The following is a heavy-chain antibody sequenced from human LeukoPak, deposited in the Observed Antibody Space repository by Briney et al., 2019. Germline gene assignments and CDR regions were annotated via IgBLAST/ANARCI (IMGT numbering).Heavy chain of an antibody. CDR3: ARDLGQLGVERYFDY. CDR2: INPNSGGT. V-gene: IGHV1-2*02. J-gene: IGHJ4*02. CDR1: GYTFTGYS. Sequence: ASVKVSCKASGYTFTGYSMHWVRQAPGQGLECRGEINPNSGGTNYAQKFQGRVTMTRDTSISTAYMELSRLRSDDTAVYYCARDLGQLGVERYFDYWGQGTLVTVSS. D-gene: IGHD6-6*01.